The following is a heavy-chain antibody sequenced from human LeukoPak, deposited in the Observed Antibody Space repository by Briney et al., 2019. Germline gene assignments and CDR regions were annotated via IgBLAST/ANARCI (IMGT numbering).Heavy chain of an antibody. V-gene: IGHV3-23*01. CDR1: GFTFSSYA. Sequence: AGGSLRLSCAASGFTFSSYAMSWVRQAPGKGLEWVSAISGSGGSTYYADSVKGRFTISRDNSKNTLYLQMNSLRAEDTAVYYCARGSGGGDIVVVPAAMELDYWGRGTLVTVSS. D-gene: IGHD2-2*01. CDR2: ISGSGGST. CDR3: ARGSGGGDIVVVPAAMELDY. J-gene: IGHJ4*02.